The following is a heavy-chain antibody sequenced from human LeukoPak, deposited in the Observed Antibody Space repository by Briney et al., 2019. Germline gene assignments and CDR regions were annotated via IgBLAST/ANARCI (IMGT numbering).Heavy chain of an antibody. CDR3: AMSTVVTEDYFDY. J-gene: IGHJ4*02. CDR1: GFTFSSYG. D-gene: IGHD4-23*01. V-gene: IGHV3-30*03. CDR2: ISYDGSNK. Sequence: PGRSLRLSCAASGFTFSSYGMHWVRQAPGKGLEWVAVISYDGSNKYYADSVKGRFTISRDNSKNTLYLQMNSLRAEDTAVYYCAMSTVVTEDYFDYWGQGTLVTVSS.